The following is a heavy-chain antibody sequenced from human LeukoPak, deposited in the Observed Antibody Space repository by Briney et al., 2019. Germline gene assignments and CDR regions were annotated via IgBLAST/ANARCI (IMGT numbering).Heavy chain of an antibody. J-gene: IGHJ5*02. CDR2: INHSGST. D-gene: IGHD1-14*01. V-gene: IGHV4-34*01. CDR3: ARSYPGLPYYNWFDP. CDR1: GGSFSGYY. Sequence: SETLSLTCAAYGGSFSGYYWSWIRQPPGKGLEWIGEINHSGSTNYNPSLKSRVTISVDTSKNQFSLKLSSVTAADTAVYYCARSYPGLPYYNWFDPWGQGTLVTVSS.